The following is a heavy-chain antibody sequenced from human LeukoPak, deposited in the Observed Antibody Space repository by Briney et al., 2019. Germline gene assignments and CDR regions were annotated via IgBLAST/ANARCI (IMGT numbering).Heavy chain of an antibody. CDR3: AKDRDGGSTTTAKGFDY. D-gene: IGHD1-1*01. Sequence: GGSLRLSCAASGFIFSNYGMSWVRQAPGKGLEWASGISISGGRSYYADSVRGRFTISRDNSKNTLYLQMNSLRVEDSAIYYCAKDRDGGSTTTAKGFDYWGQGTLVTVSS. J-gene: IGHJ4*02. CDR2: ISISGGRS. V-gene: IGHV3-23*01. CDR1: GFIFSNYG.